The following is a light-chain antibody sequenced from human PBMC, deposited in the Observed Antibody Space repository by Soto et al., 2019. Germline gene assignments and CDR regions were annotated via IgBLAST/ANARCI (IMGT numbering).Light chain of an antibody. CDR3: HQYCSSPRT. CDR2: GAT. J-gene: IGKJ1*01. Sequence: ENLLPQSPGPLSLSPGEGATLSCRTSRGVSANYLAWYQQKPGQAPTLHIYGATIRAAGIPDRCSGSGSGTDITLNIRRLEPEEFAVYYGHQYCSSPRTVGQGSKVYIK. V-gene: IGKV3-20*01. CDR1: RGVSANY.